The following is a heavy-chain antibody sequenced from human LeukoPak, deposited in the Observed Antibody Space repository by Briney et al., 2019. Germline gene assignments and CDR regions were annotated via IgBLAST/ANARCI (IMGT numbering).Heavy chain of an antibody. D-gene: IGHD2-2*02. CDR2: IKQDGSEK. J-gene: IGHJ4*02. CDR1: GFTFHTYW. CDR3: ARGYRYFDY. Sequence: PGGSLRLSCAASGFTFHTYWMNWVRQAPGKGLEWVANIKQDGSEKYYVDSVKGRFTISRDNAKNSLFLQMNSLRVEDTAVYYCARGYRYFDYWGQGTLVTVSS. V-gene: IGHV3-7*01.